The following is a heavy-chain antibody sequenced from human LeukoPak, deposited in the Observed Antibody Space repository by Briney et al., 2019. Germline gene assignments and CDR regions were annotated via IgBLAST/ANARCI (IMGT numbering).Heavy chain of an antibody. CDR1: GFTFSSYW. D-gene: IGHD4-17*01. CDR3: ARAGSVTTVTTRPHWYFDL. J-gene: IGHJ2*01. V-gene: IGHV3-7*01. Sequence: GGSLRLSCAASGFTFSSYWMSWVRQAPGKGLEWVANIKQDGSEKYYVDSVKGRFTISRDNAKNSLYLQMNSLRAEDTAVYYCARAGSVTTVTTRPHWYFDLWGRGTLVTVSS. CDR2: IKQDGSEK.